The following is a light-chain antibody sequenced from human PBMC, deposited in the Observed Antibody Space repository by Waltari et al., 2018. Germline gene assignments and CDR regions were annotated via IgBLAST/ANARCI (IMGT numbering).Light chain of an antibody. CDR3: QQYYSSPWA. J-gene: IGKJ1*01. V-gene: IGKV4-1*01. CDR2: WAS. CDR1: QNVLYSSNNRNY. Sequence: DIVMTQSPDSLAVSLGERATINCKSSQNVLYSSNNRNYLAWYQQRPGQPPKLLIYWASTRESGVPDRFSGSGPGTDFTLTISSLQAEDVAVYYCQQYYSSPWAFGQGTKVEI.